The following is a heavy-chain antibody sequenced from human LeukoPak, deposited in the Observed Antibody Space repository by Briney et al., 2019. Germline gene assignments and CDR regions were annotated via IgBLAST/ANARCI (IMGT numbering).Heavy chain of an antibody. V-gene: IGHV3-23*01. CDR1: GFTFSTYA. CDR2: ISASGNTA. D-gene: IGHD6-13*01. CDR3: AKAHYTSSWPLDY. J-gene: IGHJ4*02. Sequence: GGSLRLSCAASGFTFSTYAMCWVRQAPGKGLEWVSAISASGNTAYYADSLKGRFTISRDNSKDTLFLQMNDLRAEDTALYYCAKAHYTSSWPLDYWGRGTLVTVSS.